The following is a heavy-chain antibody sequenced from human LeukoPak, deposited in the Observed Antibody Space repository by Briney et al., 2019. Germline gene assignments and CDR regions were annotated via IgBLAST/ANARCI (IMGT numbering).Heavy chain of an antibody. J-gene: IGHJ3*02. CDR2: IYSGGTT. V-gene: IGHV3-66*01. CDR3: ARVGVVPAAIPDGFDI. Sequence: GGSLRLSCAVTGFTVSSNYMSWVRQAPGKGLEWVSVIYSGGTTYYADSVKGRFTISRDNSKNTLYLQMNSLTAEDTAVYYCARVGVVPAAIPDGFDIWGQGTMVTVSS. D-gene: IGHD2-2*01. CDR1: GFTVSSNY.